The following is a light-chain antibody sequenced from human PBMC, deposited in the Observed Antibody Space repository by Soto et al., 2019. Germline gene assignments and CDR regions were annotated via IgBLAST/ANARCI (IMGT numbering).Light chain of an antibody. Sequence: DIVLTQSPATLSLSPGERATVSCTASPSVSINFAWFQQNPGQAPRLLIHTASNRDTGISDRFRGSGSGPECTLTMRSLQSEEFAVYYSPQYNDWPRMFGQGTKVDIK. CDR3: PQYNDWPRM. V-gene: IGKV3-15*01. CDR1: PSVSIN. J-gene: IGKJ1*01. CDR2: TAS.